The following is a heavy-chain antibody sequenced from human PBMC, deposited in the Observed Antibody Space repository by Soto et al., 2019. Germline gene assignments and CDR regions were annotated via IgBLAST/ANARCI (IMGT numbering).Heavy chain of an antibody. CDR3: ATDGYGTMVGGVIITAFDS. J-gene: IGHJ4*02. D-gene: IGHD3-10*01. Sequence: GASVKVSCKVSGYTLTELSMHWVRQAPGKGLEWMGGFDPEDGETIYAQKFQGRVTMTEDTSTDTAYMELSSLRSEDTAVYYCATDGYGTMVGGVIITAFDSGGQGTLFTVSS. V-gene: IGHV1-24*01. CDR2: FDPEDGET. CDR1: GYTLTELS.